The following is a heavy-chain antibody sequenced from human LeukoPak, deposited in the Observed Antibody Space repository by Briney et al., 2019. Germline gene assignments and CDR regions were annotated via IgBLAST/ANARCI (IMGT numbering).Heavy chain of an antibody. V-gene: IGHV3-48*02. D-gene: IGHD7-27*01. CDR2: INSSSSAI. CDR1: GFTFSSYS. Sequence: GGSLRLSCAASGFTFSSYSMNWVRQAPGKGRVWVSYINSSSSAIYYADSVKGRFTISRDNAKNSLYLQMNSLRDEDTAVYYCARDGGPVGKRPYYFDYWGQGTLVTVSS. CDR3: ARDGGPVGKRPYYFDY. J-gene: IGHJ4*02.